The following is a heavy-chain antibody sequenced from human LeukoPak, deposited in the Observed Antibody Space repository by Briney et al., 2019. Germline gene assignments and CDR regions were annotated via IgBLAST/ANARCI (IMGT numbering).Heavy chain of an antibody. D-gene: IGHD3-22*01. CDR1: GFTFGSYW. V-gene: IGHV3-7*01. J-gene: IGHJ1*01. CDR2: IKQDGTEK. CDR3: ATYSSLNRREYQY. Sequence: GGSLRLSCAASGFTFGSYWMSWVRQAPGKGLEWVANIKQDGTEKYYVDSVKGRFTISRDNAKNSLYLQMNSLRAEYTAVYYCATYSSLNRREYQYWGQGTLLTASS.